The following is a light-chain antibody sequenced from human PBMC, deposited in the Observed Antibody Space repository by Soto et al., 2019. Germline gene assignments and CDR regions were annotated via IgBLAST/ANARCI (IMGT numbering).Light chain of an antibody. CDR3: KQVNVYPST. CDR1: QSISSY. V-gene: IGKV1-39*01. CDR2: DAS. Sequence: DIQMTQSPSSLSASVGDRVTITCRASQSISSYLNWYQQKPGKAPKLLIYDASSLESGVQSRFSGGGSGTDFTLTIRSLQPEDFATYYCKQVNVYPSTFGGGTKVDIK. J-gene: IGKJ4*01.